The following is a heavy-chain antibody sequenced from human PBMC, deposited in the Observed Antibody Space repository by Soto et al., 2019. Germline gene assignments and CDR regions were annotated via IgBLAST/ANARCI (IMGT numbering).Heavy chain of an antibody. CDR2: IIPIFGTA. CDR1: GGTFSSYA. D-gene: IGHD6-13*01. CDR3: ARDFSSSWYRGYYYYGMDV. J-gene: IGHJ6*02. Sequence: VASVKVSCKASGGTFSSYAISWVRQAPGQGLEWMGGIIPIFGTANYAQKFQGRVTITADESTSTAYMELSSLRSEDTAVYYCARDFSSSWYRGYYYYGMDVWGQGTTVTVSS. V-gene: IGHV1-69*13.